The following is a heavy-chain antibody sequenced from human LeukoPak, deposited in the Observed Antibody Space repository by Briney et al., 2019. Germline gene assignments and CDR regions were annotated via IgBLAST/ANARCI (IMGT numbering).Heavy chain of an antibody. V-gene: IGHV3-48*01. CDR1: GFIFNGYN. Sequence: GGSLRLSCAASGFIFNGYNMNWVRQAPGKGLEWISYITSSSSSNSYADSVKGRFSISRDNAKNSLYLQMKNLRAADTAVYYCAKDGSALWFGELSYYFDYWGQGTLVTVSS. CDR2: ITSSSSSN. CDR3: AKDGSALWFGELSYYFDY. D-gene: IGHD3-10*01. J-gene: IGHJ4*02.